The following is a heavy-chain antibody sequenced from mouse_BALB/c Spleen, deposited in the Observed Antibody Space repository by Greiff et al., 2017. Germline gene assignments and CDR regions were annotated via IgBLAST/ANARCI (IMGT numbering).Heavy chain of an antibody. CDR3: TRGGYDSFAY. CDR2: INPSNGGT. D-gene: IGHD2-2*01. Sequence: VQGVESGPELVKPGASVKVSCKASGYAFTSYNMYWVKQRPGQGLEWIGEINPSNGGTNFNEKFKSKATLTVDKSSSTAYMQLSSLTSEDSAVYYCTRGGYDSFAYWGQGTLVTVSA. V-gene: IGHV1S81*02. CDR1: GYAFTSYN. J-gene: IGHJ3*01.